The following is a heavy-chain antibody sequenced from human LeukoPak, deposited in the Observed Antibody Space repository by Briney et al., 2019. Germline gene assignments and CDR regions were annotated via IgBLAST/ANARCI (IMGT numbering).Heavy chain of an antibody. CDR1: GFTFSSYA. CDR3: AKDPTYDFWSGSTGINN. CDR2: ISYDGSNK. V-gene: IGHV3-30-3*01. J-gene: IGHJ4*02. D-gene: IGHD3-3*01. Sequence: GGSLRLSCAASGFTFSSYAMHWVRQAPGKGLEWVAVISYDGSNKYYADSVKGRFTISRDNSKNTLYLQMNSLRAEDTAVYYCAKDPTYDFWSGSTGINNWGQGTLVTVSS.